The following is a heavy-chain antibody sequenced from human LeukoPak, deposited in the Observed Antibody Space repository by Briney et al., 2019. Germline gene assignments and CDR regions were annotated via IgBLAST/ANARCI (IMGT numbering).Heavy chain of an antibody. CDR2: IYYSGST. Sequence: TASETLSLTCTVAGGSISSYYWSWIRQPPGKGLEWIGYIYYSGSTNYNPSLKSRVTISVDTSKNQFSLKLSSVTAADTAVYYCARGGLWSSSGLDYWGQGTLDTVSS. CDR3: ARGGLWSSSGLDY. J-gene: IGHJ4*02. V-gene: IGHV4-59*01. CDR1: GGSISSYY. D-gene: IGHD5-18*01.